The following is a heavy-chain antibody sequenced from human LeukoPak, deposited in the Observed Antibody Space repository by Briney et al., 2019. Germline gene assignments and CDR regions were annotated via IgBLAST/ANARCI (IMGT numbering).Heavy chain of an antibody. D-gene: IGHD2-21*02. CDR3: ATVSDFP. CDR1: GFTFDDYA. V-gene: IGHV3-9*01. Sequence: GGSLRLSCAASGFTFDDYAMHWVRQAPGKGLEWVSGISWNSGSIGYADSVKGRFTISRDNAKNSLYLQMNSLRAEDTAVYYCATVSDFPWGQGTLVTVSS. CDR2: ISWNSGSI. J-gene: IGHJ5*02.